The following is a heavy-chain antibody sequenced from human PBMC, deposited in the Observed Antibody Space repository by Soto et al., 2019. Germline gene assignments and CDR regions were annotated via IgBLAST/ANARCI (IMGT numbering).Heavy chain of an antibody. CDR3: ARSSGWYGGWFDP. J-gene: IGHJ5*02. V-gene: IGHV1-69*13. D-gene: IGHD6-19*01. CDR1: GGTFSSYA. CDR2: IIPIFGTA. Sequence: SVKVSCKASGGTFSSYAISWVRQAPGQGLEWMGGIIPIFGTANYAQKFQGRVTITADESTSTAYMELSSLRSEDTAVYYCARSSGWYGGWFDPWGQGTLVTVSS.